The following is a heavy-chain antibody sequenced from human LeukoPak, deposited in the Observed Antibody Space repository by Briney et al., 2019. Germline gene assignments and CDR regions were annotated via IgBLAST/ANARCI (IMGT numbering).Heavy chain of an antibody. V-gene: IGHV4-61*01. D-gene: IGHD3-9*01. J-gene: IGHJ4*02. Sequence: SETLSLTCTVSGGSLSSGSYYWSWIRQPPGKGLEWIGYIYYSGSTDYNPSLKSRVTMLLDTSKNQFSLKLTSVTAADTAMYYCARGGDILTGYCFDYWGQGTLVTVSS. CDR3: ARGGDILTGYCFDY. CDR2: IYYSGST. CDR1: GGSLSSGSYY.